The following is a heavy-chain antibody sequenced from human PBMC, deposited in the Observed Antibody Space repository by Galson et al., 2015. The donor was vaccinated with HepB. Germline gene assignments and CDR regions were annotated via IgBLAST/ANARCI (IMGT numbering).Heavy chain of an antibody. V-gene: IGHV1-18*01. CDR3: ASPSDILTARGETDAFDI. Sequence: SVKVSCKASGYTFTSYGISWVRQAPGQGLEWMGWISAYNGNTNYAQKLQGRVTMTTDTSTSTAYMELRSLRSDDTAVYYCASPSDILTARGETDAFDIWGQGTMVTVSS. J-gene: IGHJ3*02. D-gene: IGHD3-9*01. CDR2: ISAYNGNT. CDR1: GYTFTSYG.